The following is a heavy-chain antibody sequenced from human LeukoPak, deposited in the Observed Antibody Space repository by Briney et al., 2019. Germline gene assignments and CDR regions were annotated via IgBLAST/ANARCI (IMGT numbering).Heavy chain of an antibody. J-gene: IGHJ4*02. CDR2: IYPGDSDT. Sequence: GEXLKISFKGSGYSFTSYWIGWVRQMPGKGLEGMGIIYPGDSDTRYSPSFQGQVTISADKSISTAYLQWSSLKASDTAMYYCARLKKPDGSGSYSQYWGQGTLVTVSS. V-gene: IGHV5-51*01. D-gene: IGHD3-10*01. CDR1: GYSFTSYW. CDR3: ARLKKPDGSGSYSQY.